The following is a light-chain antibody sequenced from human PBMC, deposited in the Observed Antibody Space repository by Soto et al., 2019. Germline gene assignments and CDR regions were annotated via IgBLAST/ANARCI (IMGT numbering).Light chain of an antibody. Sequence: QSVLTQPASVSGSPGQSITMSCSGSNSDIGSYNYVSWYQQQPGKAPKLLIYEVSHRPSGVSDRFSGSKSGSTASLTISGLQAEDESDYYCSSFTTSRSVVFGGGTKVTVL. CDR3: SSFTTSRSVV. CDR1: NSDIGSYNY. CDR2: EVS. V-gene: IGLV2-14*01. J-gene: IGLJ3*02.